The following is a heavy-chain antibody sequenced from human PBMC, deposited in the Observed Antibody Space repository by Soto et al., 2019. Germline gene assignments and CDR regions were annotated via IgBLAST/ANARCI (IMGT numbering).Heavy chain of an antibody. CDR3: ARWGTTGGLDV. D-gene: IGHD3-16*01. J-gene: IGHJ1*01. Sequence: QVELVESGGGVVQPGTSLRLSCVGSGFTFRSYVIHWVRQAPGKGLEWVALTSYDGSGKYYGDSARGRFTISRDNSRNTVDLQMDSLRLEDTALYYCARWGTTGGLDVWGQGTLVSVSS. CDR2: TSYDGSGK. V-gene: IGHV3-30*19. CDR1: GFTFRSYV.